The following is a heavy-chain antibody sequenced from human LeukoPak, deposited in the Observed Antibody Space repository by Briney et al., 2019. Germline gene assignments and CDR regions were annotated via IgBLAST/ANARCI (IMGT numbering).Heavy chain of an antibody. D-gene: IGHD3-10*01. CDR3: ARTSRHFYASGSNSIPWPDGMDV. V-gene: IGHV4-59*11. CDR1: GGSISSHY. Sequence: SETLSLTCTVSGGSISSHYWSWIRQPPGKGLEWIGYIYYSGSTNYNPSLKSRVTISVDTSTNQFSLRLSSVTAADTAVYYCARTSRHFYASGSNSIPWPDGMDVWGQGTTVTVSS. J-gene: IGHJ6*02. CDR2: IYYSGST.